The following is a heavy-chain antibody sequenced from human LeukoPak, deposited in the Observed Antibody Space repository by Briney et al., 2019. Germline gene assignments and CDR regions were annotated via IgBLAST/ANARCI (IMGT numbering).Heavy chain of an antibody. CDR3: ARDRLLYYYDSGPTGHFQH. V-gene: IGHV3-11*04. CDR2: IDSSGDTK. Sequence: GGSLRLSCAASGFAFSDYNMSWIRQAPGKGPEYISYIDSSGDTKYYTDSVKGRFTISRDNAKNSLYLQMNSLRGDDTAVYYCARDRLLYYYDSGPTGHFQHWGQGTLVTVSS. CDR1: GFAFSDYN. J-gene: IGHJ1*01. D-gene: IGHD3-22*01.